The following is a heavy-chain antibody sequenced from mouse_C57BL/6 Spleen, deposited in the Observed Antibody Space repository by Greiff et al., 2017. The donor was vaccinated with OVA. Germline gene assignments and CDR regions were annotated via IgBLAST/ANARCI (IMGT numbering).Heavy chain of an antibody. CDR3: ASDYGSSYLDY. Sequence: QQSCKASGYTFTSYWMHWVKQRPGRGLEWIGRIDPNSGGTKYNEKFKSKATLTVDKPSSTAYMQLSSLTAEDSAGYDWASDYGSSYLDYWGQGTTLTVSS. CDR1: GYTFTSYW. V-gene: IGHV1-72*01. D-gene: IGHD1-1*01. CDR2: IDPNSGGT. J-gene: IGHJ2*01.